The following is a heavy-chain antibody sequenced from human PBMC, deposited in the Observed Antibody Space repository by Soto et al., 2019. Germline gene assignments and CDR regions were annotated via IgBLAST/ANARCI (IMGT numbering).Heavy chain of an antibody. J-gene: IGHJ3*02. D-gene: IGHD3-3*01. Sequence: SVKVSCKASGGTFSSYAISWVRQAPGQGLEWMGGIIPIFGTANYAQKFQGRVTITADKSTSTAYMELSSLRSEDTAVYYCAREXPKNYDFWSGYHDAFDIWGPGTMVTVSS. CDR2: IIPIFGTA. V-gene: IGHV1-69*06. CDR3: AREXPKNYDFWSGYHDAFDI. CDR1: GGTFSSYA.